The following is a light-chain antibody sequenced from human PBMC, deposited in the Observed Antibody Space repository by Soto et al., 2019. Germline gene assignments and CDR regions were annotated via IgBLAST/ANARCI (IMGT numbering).Light chain of an antibody. CDR1: HPININ. CDR3: QHYQRYPPS. Sequence: DIQMTQSPSSLSASVGDRVTITCRASHPININLVWFQQKPGTAPKSLIYAATNLQSGVPSRFSGSGGGTDFSLTISSLQPEDVATYYCQHYQRYPPSFGGGTKLEIK. V-gene: IGKV1-16*01. CDR2: AAT. J-gene: IGKJ4*01.